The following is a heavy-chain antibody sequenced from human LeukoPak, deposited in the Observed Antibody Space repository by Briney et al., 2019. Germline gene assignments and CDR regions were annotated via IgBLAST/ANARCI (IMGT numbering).Heavy chain of an antibody. CDR1: GFTFSRYA. V-gene: IGHV3-64*01. J-gene: IGHJ4*02. D-gene: IGHD1-20*01. CDR3: ARDFGLTGKVDY. CDR2: ISSNGGST. Sequence: GGSATLSCAASGFTFSRYAMHWVRQAPGKGLESVSAISSNGGSTYYANSVKGRFTISRDNSKDTLYLQMGSLRAEDLAVYYCARDFGLTGKVDYWGEGTLVTVSS.